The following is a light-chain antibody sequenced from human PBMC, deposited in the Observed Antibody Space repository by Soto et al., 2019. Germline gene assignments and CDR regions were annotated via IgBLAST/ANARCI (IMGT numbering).Light chain of an antibody. CDR2: DGS. CDR1: QDITNY. Sequence: DIQMTQSPSSLSASVGDRVTITCQASQDITNYLNWYQQKPGKAPRLLVYDGSNLDTGVPSRFSGSEXGXXXXFXISXLXPXDIATYYCQQFDSLPITFGQGTRLEI. V-gene: IGKV1-33*01. CDR3: QQFDSLPIT. J-gene: IGKJ5*01.